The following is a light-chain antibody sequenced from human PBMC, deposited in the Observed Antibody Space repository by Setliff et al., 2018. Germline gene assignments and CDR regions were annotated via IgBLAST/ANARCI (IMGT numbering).Light chain of an antibody. J-gene: IGLJ1*01. Sequence: QSVLAQPASVSGSPGQSITISCTGTSSDFGDSNYVSWYQQHPGKAPKLIIYDVTDRPSGVSNRFSGSKSGNTASLTISGLQAEDEATYYCCSDTSIYTEVFGTGTKVTVL. CDR3: CSDTSIYTEV. V-gene: IGLV2-14*03. CDR2: DVT. CDR1: SSDFGDSNY.